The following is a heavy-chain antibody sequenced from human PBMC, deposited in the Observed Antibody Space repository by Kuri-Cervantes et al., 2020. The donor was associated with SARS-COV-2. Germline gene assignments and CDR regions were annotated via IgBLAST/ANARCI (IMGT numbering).Heavy chain of an antibody. CDR1: GFTFSSYA. J-gene: IGHJ3*02. D-gene: IGHD3-22*01. V-gene: IGHV3-33*01. CDR3: AREWYYYDSSGYYPVGACDI. CDR2: IWYDGSNK. Sequence: GGSLRLSCAASGFTFSSYAMHWVRQAPGKGLEWVAVIWYDGSNKYYADSVKGRFTISRDNSKNTLYLQMNSLRAEDTAVYYCAREWYYYDSSGYYPVGACDIWGQGTMVTVSS.